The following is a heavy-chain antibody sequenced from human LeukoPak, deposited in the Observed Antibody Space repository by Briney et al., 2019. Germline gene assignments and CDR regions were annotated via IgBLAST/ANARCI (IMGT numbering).Heavy chain of an antibody. Sequence: PSETLSLTCAVYGGSFSGYYWSWIRQPPGKGLEWIGEINHSGSTNYNPSLKSRVTISVDTSKNQFSLKLSSVTAADTAVYYCARRLRGYCSGGSCSTYYYYYGMDVWGKGTTVTVSS. CDR1: GGSFSGYY. J-gene: IGHJ6*04. V-gene: IGHV4-34*01. CDR2: INHSGST. CDR3: ARRLRGYCSGGSCSTYYYYYGMDV. D-gene: IGHD2-15*01.